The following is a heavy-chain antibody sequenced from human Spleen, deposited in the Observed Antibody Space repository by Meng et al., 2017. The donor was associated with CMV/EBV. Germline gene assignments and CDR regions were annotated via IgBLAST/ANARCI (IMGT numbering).Heavy chain of an antibody. J-gene: IGHJ5*02. Sequence: GESLKISCTAFQFPFSGHSMNWVRQAPGKGLEWVSSISGGSTYIYYADSVKGRFTISRDNAKNSLYLQMNSLRVEDTAVYYCASVDLKTSLFDPWGQGTLVTVSS. CDR1: QFPFSGHS. D-gene: IGHD2-15*01. CDR3: ASVDLKTSLFDP. V-gene: IGHV3-21*01. CDR2: ISGGSTYI.